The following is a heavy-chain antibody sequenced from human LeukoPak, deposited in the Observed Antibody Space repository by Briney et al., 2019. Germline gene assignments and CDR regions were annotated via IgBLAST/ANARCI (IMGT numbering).Heavy chain of an antibody. D-gene: IGHD6-6*01. Sequence: GTSVKVSCKVSGYTLTELSMHWVRQAPGKGLEWMGGFDPEDGETIYAQKFQGRVTMTEDTSTDTAYMELSSLRSEDTAVYYCATAGRSSSAWDYWGQGTLVTVSS. V-gene: IGHV1-24*01. CDR2: FDPEDGET. CDR3: ATAGRSSSAWDY. J-gene: IGHJ4*02. CDR1: GYTLTELS.